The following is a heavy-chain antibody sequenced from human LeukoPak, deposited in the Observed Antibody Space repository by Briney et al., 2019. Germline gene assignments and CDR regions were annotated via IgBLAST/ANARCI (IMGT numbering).Heavy chain of an antibody. CDR2: VSSRSSAT. CDR1: GFTFSTYS. Sequence: GGSLRLSCAASGFTFSTYSMNWVRQAPGKGLEWVAYVSSRSSATYYADSVKGRFTISRDNAKNSLYLQMNSLRDEDTAVYYCARGTGDPQRFDPWGQGTLVTVSS. CDR3: ARGTGDPQRFDP. V-gene: IGHV3-48*02. J-gene: IGHJ5*02. D-gene: IGHD4-17*01.